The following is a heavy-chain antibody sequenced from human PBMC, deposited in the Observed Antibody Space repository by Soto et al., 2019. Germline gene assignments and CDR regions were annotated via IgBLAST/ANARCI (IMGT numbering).Heavy chain of an antibody. Sequence: SETLSLTGAVYGGSFSGYYWSWIRQPPGKGMEWIGEINHSGSTNYNQSLKSRVTISVETSKNQFSLKLSSVTAADTAVYYCARFYGHSDDAFDXWGQGTMVTVS. CDR3: ARFYGHSDDAFDX. CDR1: GGSFSGYY. J-gene: IGHJ3*02. V-gene: IGHV4-34*01. D-gene: IGHD4-17*01. CDR2: INHSGST.